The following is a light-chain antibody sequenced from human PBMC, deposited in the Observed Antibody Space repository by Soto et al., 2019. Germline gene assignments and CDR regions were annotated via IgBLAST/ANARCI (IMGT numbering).Light chain of an antibody. Sequence: QSALTQPASVSGSPGQSITISCTGTSSDVGGYNYVSWYQQHPDKAPKLMIYEVSNRPSGVSNRFSGSKSGSTASLTISGLQAEDEADYYCSSYTSSSNYVFGTGTKAPS. CDR3: SSYTSSSNYV. V-gene: IGLV2-14*01. CDR1: SSDVGGYNY. CDR2: EVS. J-gene: IGLJ1*01.